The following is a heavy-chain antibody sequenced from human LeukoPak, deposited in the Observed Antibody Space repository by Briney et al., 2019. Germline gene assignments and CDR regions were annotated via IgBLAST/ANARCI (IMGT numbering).Heavy chain of an antibody. D-gene: IGHD3-10*01. CDR3: AKSDYYGASDY. Sequence: PSETLSLTCTVSGGSINSYYWSWIRQPPGKGLEWIGYIYYSGSTSYNPSLKSRVTISVDTFRNQFSLKLTSVTAADTAIYYCAKSDYYGASDYWGQGTLVTVSS. CDR2: IYYSGST. J-gene: IGHJ4*02. V-gene: IGHV4-59*01. CDR1: GGSINSYY.